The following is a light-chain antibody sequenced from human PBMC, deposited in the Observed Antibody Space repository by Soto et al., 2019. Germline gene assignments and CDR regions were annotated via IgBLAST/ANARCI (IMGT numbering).Light chain of an antibody. CDR2: EVS. V-gene: IGLV2-8*01. CDR3: SSHAGSKRV. Sequence: QSVLTQPPSASGSPGQSVTISCTGTSSDVGGYNYVSWYQQHPGKAPKLMIYEVSKRPSGVPDRFSGSKSGNTASLTVSGLQAEDGDDYYCSSHAGSKRVFGTGTKVTVL. J-gene: IGLJ1*01. CDR1: SSDVGGYNY.